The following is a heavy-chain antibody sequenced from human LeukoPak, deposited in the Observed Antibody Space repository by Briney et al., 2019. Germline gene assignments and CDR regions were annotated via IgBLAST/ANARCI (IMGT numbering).Heavy chain of an antibody. V-gene: IGHV4-34*01. CDR2: INHSGST. J-gene: IGHJ4*02. D-gene: IGHD3-3*01. CDR3: ARQDDFWSGYPFDY. CDR1: GGSFSGYY. Sequence: SETLSLTCAVYGGSFSGYYWSWIRQPPGKGLEWIGEINHSGSTNYNPSLKSRVSISVDTSKNQFSLKLSSVTAADTAVYYCARQDDFWSGYPFDYWGQGTLVTVSS.